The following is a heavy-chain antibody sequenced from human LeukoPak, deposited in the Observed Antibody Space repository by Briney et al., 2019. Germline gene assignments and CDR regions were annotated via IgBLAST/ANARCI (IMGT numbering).Heavy chain of an antibody. CDR2: VYYSGST. CDR3: ARGPKRGYSYGYYYYYGMDV. V-gene: IGHV4-39*01. D-gene: IGHD5-18*01. J-gene: IGHJ6*02. Sequence: TSETLSLTCSVSGGAIHSGRHYWSWIRQPPGKGLEWIGSVYYSGSTFYNPSLKSRITISVDTSKNQFSLKLSSVTAADTAVYYCARGPKRGYSYGYYYYYGMDVWGQGTTVTVSS. CDR1: GGAIHSGRHY.